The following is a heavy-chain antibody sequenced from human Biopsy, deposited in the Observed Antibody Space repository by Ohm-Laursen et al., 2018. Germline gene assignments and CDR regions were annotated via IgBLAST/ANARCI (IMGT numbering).Heavy chain of an antibody. CDR2: IWYDGTNT. CDR1: DFIFSNYD. Sequence: SLRLSCAASDFIFSNYDMHWVRQAPGKGLEWVAVIWYDGTNTYYSDSVKGRFTISRDNSKNTLYLQMNSLRGEDTAVYYCARAVGIAAAPIDYWGQGTLVTVSS. CDR3: ARAVGIAAAPIDY. D-gene: IGHD2-15*01. V-gene: IGHV3-33*01. J-gene: IGHJ4*02.